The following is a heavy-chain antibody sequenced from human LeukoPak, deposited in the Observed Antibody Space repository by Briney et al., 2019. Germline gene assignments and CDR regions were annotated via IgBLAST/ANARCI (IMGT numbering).Heavy chain of an antibody. V-gene: IGHV4-38-2*02. CDR1: GSSISSGYY. J-gene: IGHJ3*02. CDR2: IYHSGRT. CDR3: ARDVRDAFDI. Sequence: RSEPLSLTCPVSGSSISSGYYWGWLRQPPGKGVEWIGSIYHSGRTFYNPSLKSRVTISVDTSKNQFSLKLTSVTAADTAVYYCARDVRDAFDIWGQGTMVTVSS. D-gene: IGHD3-10*01.